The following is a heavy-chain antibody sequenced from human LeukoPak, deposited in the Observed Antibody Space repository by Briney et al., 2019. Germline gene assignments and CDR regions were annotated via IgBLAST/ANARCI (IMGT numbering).Heavy chain of an antibody. CDR2: ISSASSYI. Sequence: KSGGSLRLSCAASGFTFSSYALNWVRQAPGKGLEWVSCISSASSYIYYADSVEGRFAISRDNAKNSLYLQMNGLRAEDTALYYCARGLDYFDGSGSYPYYFDYWGQGSLVTVSS. CDR1: GFTFSSYA. D-gene: IGHD3-22*01. CDR3: ARGLDYFDGSGSYPYYFDY. V-gene: IGHV3-21*01. J-gene: IGHJ4*02.